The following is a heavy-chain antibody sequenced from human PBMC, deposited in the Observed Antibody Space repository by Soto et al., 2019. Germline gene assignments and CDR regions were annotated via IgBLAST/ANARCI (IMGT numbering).Heavy chain of an antibody. CDR3: ARDFSLNKSYYYGSGSYPGY. D-gene: IGHD3-10*01. CDR1: GYTFTSYA. CDR2: IDAGNGNT. V-gene: IGHV1-3*01. J-gene: IGHJ4*02. Sequence: ASVKVSCKASGYTFTSYAMHWVRQAPGQRLEWMGWIDAGNGNTKYSQKFQGRVTITRDTSASTAYMELSSLRSEDTAVYYCARDFSLNKSYYYGSGSYPGYWGQGTLVTVSS.